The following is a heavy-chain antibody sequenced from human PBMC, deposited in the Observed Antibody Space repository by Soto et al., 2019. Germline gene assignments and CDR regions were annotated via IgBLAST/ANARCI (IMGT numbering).Heavy chain of an antibody. CDR1: GFTFSSYW. Sequence: PGGSLRLSCAASGFTFSSYWMSWVRQAPGKGLEWVANIKQDGSEKYYVDSVKGRFTISRDNAKNSLYLQMNSLRAEDTAVYYCARMLRGYSSSWYLYYFDYWGQGTLVTVSS. V-gene: IGHV3-7*01. CDR2: IKQDGSEK. D-gene: IGHD6-13*01. J-gene: IGHJ4*02. CDR3: ARMLRGYSSSWYLYYFDY.